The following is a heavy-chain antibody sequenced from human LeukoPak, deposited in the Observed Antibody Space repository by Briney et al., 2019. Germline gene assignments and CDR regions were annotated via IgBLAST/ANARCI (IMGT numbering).Heavy chain of an antibody. J-gene: IGHJ4*02. D-gene: IGHD3-10*01. CDR1: GGTFSSYT. CDR2: IIPILGIA. CDR3: AREPRGYYGSGSYYNVYFGFDY. V-gene: IGHV1-69*04. Sequence: PGASVKVSCKASGGTFSSYTISWVRQAPGQELEWMGRIIPILGIANYAQKFQGRVTITADKSTSTAYMELSSLRSEDTAVYYCAREPRGYYGSGSYYNVYFGFDYWGQGTLVTVSS.